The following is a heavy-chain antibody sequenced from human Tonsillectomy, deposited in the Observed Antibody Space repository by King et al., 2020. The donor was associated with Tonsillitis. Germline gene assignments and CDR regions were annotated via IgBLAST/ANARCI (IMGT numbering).Heavy chain of an antibody. D-gene: IGHD2-2*01. Sequence: QVQLVEFGGGVVQPGRSLRLSCAASGFTFSSYGMHWVRQAPGKGLEWVAVISYDGSNKYYADSVKGRFTISRDNSKNTLYLQMNSLRAEDTAVYYCAKDLGQVVVVPYGMDVWGQGTTVTVSS. CDR3: AKDLGQVVVVPYGMDV. CDR2: ISYDGSNK. CDR1: GFTFSSYG. J-gene: IGHJ6*02. V-gene: IGHV3-30*18.